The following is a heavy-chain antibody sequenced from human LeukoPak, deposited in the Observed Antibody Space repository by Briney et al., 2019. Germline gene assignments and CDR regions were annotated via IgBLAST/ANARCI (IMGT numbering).Heavy chain of an antibody. CDR2: IYYSGST. Sequence: SQTLSLTCTVSGGSFSSGGYYWSWIRQHPGKGLEWIGYIYYSGSTYYNPSLKSRVTISVDTSKNQFSLKLSSVTAADTAVYYCARYCSGGSCYGDAFDIWGQGTMVTVSS. J-gene: IGHJ3*02. CDR3: ARYCSGGSCYGDAFDI. CDR1: GGSFSSGGYY. V-gene: IGHV4-31*03. D-gene: IGHD2-15*01.